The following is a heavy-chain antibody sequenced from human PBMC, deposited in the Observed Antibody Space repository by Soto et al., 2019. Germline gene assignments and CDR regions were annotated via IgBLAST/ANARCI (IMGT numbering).Heavy chain of an antibody. D-gene: IGHD4-4*01. Sequence: SETLSLTCTVSGGSIDSVDYYWIWIRQPPGRGLEWIGYVYYSGTTNYNPFLKSRVTLSLDKSKNQFSLKMNSVTAADTAVYYWASDFIAPPNYFDPCGKGSTVTVAS. V-gene: IGHV4-61*08. J-gene: IGHJ5*02. CDR3: ASDFIAPPNYFDP. CDR1: GGSIDSVDYY. CDR2: VYYSGTT.